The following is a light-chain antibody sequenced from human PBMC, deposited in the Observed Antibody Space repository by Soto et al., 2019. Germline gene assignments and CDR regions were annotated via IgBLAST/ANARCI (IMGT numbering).Light chain of an antibody. V-gene: IGLV2-14*01. J-gene: IGLJ1*01. CDR2: DVS. Sequence: QSVLTQPASVSGSPGQSITISCTGTSSDVGGYNYVSWYQQHPGKAPKLMIYDVSNRPSGVSNRFSGSKSGGTASLTISGLQAEDEADYYCSSYTSSSTGVFGTGTRSPS. CDR1: SSDVGGYNY. CDR3: SSYTSSSTGV.